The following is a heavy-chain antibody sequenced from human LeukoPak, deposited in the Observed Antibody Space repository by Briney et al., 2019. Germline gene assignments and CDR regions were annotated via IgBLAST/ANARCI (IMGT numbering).Heavy chain of an antibody. CDR1: GFTVSSNY. CDR3: AKDGRDGYNYPSHYFDY. Sequence: GGSLRLSCAASGFTVSSNYMSWVRQAPGKGLEWVSVIYSGGSTNYADSVKGRFTISRDNSKNTLYLQMNSLRAEDAAVYYCAKDGRDGYNYPSHYFDYWGQGTLVTVSS. J-gene: IGHJ4*02. V-gene: IGHV3-66*02. CDR2: IYSGGST. D-gene: IGHD5-24*01.